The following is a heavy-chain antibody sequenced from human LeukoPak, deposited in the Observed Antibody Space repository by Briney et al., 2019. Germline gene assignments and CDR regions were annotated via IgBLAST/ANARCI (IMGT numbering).Heavy chain of an antibody. J-gene: IGHJ4*02. V-gene: IGHV5-51*01. D-gene: IGHD3-10*01. Sequence: GESLKISCKGSGYSFTTYWIDWVRQMPGKGLEWMGIIYPGDSDTRYSPSFQGQVTISADKSISTAYLQWSSLKASDTAMYYCARHTVVNYYGSGSPDYWGQGALVTVSS. CDR1: GYSFTTYW. CDR3: ARHTVVNYYGSGSPDY. CDR2: IYPGDSDT.